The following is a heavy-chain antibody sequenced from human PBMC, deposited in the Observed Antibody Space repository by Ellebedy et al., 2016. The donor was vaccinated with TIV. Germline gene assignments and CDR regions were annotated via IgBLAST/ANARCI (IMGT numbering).Heavy chain of an antibody. CDR2: INPSGGST. Sequence: AASVKVSCKASGYTFTSYYMHWVRQAPGQGPEWMGIINPSGGSTSYAQKLQGRVTMTRDTSKSTVDMELSSLRSEDTAVYYCASPRTHGRGRVYYYGMDVWGQGTTVTVSS. CDR1: GYTFTSYY. D-gene: IGHD3-16*01. CDR3: ASPRTHGRGRVYYYGMDV. V-gene: IGHV1-46*01. J-gene: IGHJ6*02.